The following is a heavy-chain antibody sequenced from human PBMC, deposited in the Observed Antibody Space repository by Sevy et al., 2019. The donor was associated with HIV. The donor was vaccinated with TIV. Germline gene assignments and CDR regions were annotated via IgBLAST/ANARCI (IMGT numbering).Heavy chain of an antibody. CDR2: IYTSGST. CDR3: AREEEGTSYFDY. J-gene: IGHJ4*02. Sequence: SETLSLTCTVSGGSISTRSYYWSWIRQPAGKGLEWIGRIYTSGSTNYNPSLKSRVTISVDTSKNQFSLKLSSVTAADTAMYYCAREEEGTSYFDYWGQGTLVTVSS. CDR1: GGSISTRSYY. V-gene: IGHV4-61*02. D-gene: IGHD3-10*01.